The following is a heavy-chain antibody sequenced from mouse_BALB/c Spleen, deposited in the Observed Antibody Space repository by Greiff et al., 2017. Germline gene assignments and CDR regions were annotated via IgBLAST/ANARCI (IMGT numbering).Heavy chain of an antibody. J-gene: IGHJ3*01. Sequence: QVQLQQSGAELVRPGSSVKISCKASGYAFSSYWMNWVKQRPGQGLEWIGQIYPGDGDTNYNGKFKGKATLTADKSSSTAYMQLSSLTSEDSAVYFCAREEYGNYAYWGQGTLVTVSA. CDR1: GYAFSSYW. CDR3: AREEYGNYAY. CDR2: IYPGDGDT. V-gene: IGHV1-80*01. D-gene: IGHD2-10*02.